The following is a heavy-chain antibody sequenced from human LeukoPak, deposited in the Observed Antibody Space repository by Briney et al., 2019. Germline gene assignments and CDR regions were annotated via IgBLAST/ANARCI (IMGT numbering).Heavy chain of an antibody. D-gene: IGHD4-11*01. V-gene: IGHV4-59*08. J-gene: IGHJ4*02. CDR1: GGSIRTNY. CDR2: INYNGNT. Sequence: SETLSLTCTVSGGSIRTNYWSWIRQAPGKGLEWIAYINYNGNTNSNPSLKSRVTISVDTSRSQFSLKLSSVTAADTAVYYCARALWGYAPDDYSSFDYWGQGTLVTVSS. CDR3: ARALWGYAPDDYSSFDY.